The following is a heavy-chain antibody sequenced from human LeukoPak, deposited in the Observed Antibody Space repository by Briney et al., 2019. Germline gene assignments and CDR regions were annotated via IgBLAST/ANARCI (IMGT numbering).Heavy chain of an antibody. J-gene: IGHJ4*02. V-gene: IGHV4-30-4*01. Sequence: SETLSLTCTVSGGSISSGDYYWSWIRQPPGKGLEWIGYTYYSGSTYYNPSLKSRVTISVDTSKNQFSLKLSSVTAADTAVYYCARADRFGPYYDSSGYFLDCWGQGTLVTVSS. CDR1: GGSISSGDYY. CDR2: TYYSGST. CDR3: ARADRFGPYYDSSGYFLDC. D-gene: IGHD3-22*01.